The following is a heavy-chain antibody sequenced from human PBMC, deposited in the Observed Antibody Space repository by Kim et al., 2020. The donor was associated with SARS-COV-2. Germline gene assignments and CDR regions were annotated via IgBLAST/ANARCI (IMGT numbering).Heavy chain of an antibody. CDR2: MNPNSGNT. CDR1: GYTFTSYD. Sequence: ASVKVSCKASGYTFTSYDINWVRQATGQGLEWMGWMNPNSGNTGYAQKFQGRVTMTRNTSISTAYMELSSLRSEDTAVYYCARVNSPGGSTMNLVAQLGYYYYYGMDVWGQGTTVTVSS. J-gene: IGHJ6*02. V-gene: IGHV1-8*01. CDR3: ARVNSPGGSTMNLVAQLGYYYYYGMDV. D-gene: IGHD3-22*01.